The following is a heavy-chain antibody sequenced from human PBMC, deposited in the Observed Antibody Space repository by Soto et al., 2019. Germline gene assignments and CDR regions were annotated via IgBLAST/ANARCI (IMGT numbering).Heavy chain of an antibody. J-gene: IGHJ4*02. D-gene: IGHD2-15*01. CDR2: ISGNGGTA. V-gene: IGHV3-23*01. CDR3: AKNPEEIVPGGADY. Sequence: EVQLLESGGGLVQPGGSLRLSCAASGFTFSVYGMTWVRQGPGKGLEWVSLISGNGGTAYYADSVEGRFTISRDNSKNTLYLQMNSLRAEDTAVYYCAKNPEEIVPGGADYWGQGNLVTVYS. CDR1: GFTFSVYG.